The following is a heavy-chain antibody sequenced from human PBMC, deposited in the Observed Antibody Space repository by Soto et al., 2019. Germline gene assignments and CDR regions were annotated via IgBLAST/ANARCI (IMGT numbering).Heavy chain of an antibody. V-gene: IGHV1-8*01. J-gene: IGHJ6*03. Sequence: ASVKVSCKASGYTFTSYDINWVRQATGQGLEWMGWMNPNSGNIGYAQKFQGRVTMTRNTSISTAYMELSSLRSEDTAVYYCAKGRFWSGYYYYYYMDVWGKGTTVTGSS. D-gene: IGHD3-3*01. CDR1: GYTFTSYD. CDR2: MNPNSGNI. CDR3: AKGRFWSGYYYYYYMDV.